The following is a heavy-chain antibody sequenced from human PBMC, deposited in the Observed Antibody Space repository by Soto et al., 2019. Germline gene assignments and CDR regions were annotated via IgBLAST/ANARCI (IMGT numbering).Heavy chain of an antibody. CDR2: ISGSGGST. V-gene: IGHV3-23*01. D-gene: IGHD1-7*01. CDR3: AKGNSWSPALVLDI. CDR1: GFTFSSYA. J-gene: IGHJ3*02. Sequence: PGGSLRLSCAPSGFTFSSYAMNWVRQAPGKGLEWVSAISGSGGSTYYADSVKGRFTISRDSSKNTLYLQMNSLRAEDTAVYYCAKGNSWSPALVLDIWGQGTMVTVSS.